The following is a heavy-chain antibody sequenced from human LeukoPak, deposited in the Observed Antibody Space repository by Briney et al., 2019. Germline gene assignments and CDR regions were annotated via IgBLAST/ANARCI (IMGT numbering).Heavy chain of an antibody. CDR1: GFTFSSYS. J-gene: IGHJ4*02. V-gene: IGHV3-48*02. CDR3: ARDLSYSSSWYEPDY. CDR2: ISSSSTI. D-gene: IGHD6-13*01. Sequence: GGSLRLSCAASGFTFSSYSVNWVRQAPGKGLEWVSYISSSSTIYYADSVKGRFTISRDNAKNSLYLQVNSLRDEDTAVYYCARDLSYSSSWYEPDYWGQGTLVTVSS.